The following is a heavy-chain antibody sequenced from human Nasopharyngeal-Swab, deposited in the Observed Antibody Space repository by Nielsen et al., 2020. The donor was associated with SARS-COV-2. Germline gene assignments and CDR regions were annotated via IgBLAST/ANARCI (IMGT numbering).Heavy chain of an antibody. CDR1: GGSISSYY. CDR3: ARDRVVVAATWFDY. J-gene: IGHJ4*02. Sequence: SETLSLTCTVSGGSISSYYWSWIRQPAGKGLEWIGRIYTSGSTNYNPSLKSRVTMSVDTSKNQFSLKRSSVTAADTAVYYCARDRVVVAATWFDYWGQGTLVTVSS. CDR2: IYTSGST. V-gene: IGHV4-4*07. D-gene: IGHD2-15*01.